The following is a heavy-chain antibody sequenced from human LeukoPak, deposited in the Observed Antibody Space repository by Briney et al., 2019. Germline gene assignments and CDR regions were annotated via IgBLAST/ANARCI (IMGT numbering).Heavy chain of an antibody. CDR1: GFTFLNFA. D-gene: IGHD3-22*01. V-gene: IGHV3-23*01. J-gene: IGHJ4*02. CDR3: VKDRPNYYESNGDYYKRDGDF. CDR2: ISSSGKFT. Sequence: GGSLRLSCAASGFTFLNFAMSWVRQGPGKRLEWVSSISSSGKFTFYADSVKVRFTIFRDNSRYTLYLQMNSLRAEDAAMYYCVKDRPNYYESNGDYYKRDGDFWGQGTLVTVSA.